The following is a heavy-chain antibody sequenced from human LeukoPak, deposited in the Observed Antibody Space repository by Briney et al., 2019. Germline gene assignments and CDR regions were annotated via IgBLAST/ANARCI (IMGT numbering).Heavy chain of an antibody. D-gene: IGHD7-27*01. CDR3: ASWRTQLGTFDY. V-gene: IGHV1-18*01. J-gene: IGHJ4*02. CDR2: ISTYTYNT. CDR1: GYTFTNYG. Sequence: ASVKVSCKGSGYTFTNYGINWVRQAPGQGLEWMGRISTYTYNTYYAEKFLGRVTMTTDTSTATAYMELSRLRSGDTAVYYCASWRTQLGTFDYWGQGTLVTVSS.